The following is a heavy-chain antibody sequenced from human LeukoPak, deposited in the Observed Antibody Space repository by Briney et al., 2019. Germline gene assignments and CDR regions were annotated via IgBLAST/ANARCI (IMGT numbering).Heavy chain of an antibody. CDR3: ARDLGSIAVAGTQDY. V-gene: IGHV3-30-3*01. CDR2: ISYDGSNK. Sequence: GGSLILSCAASGFTFSSYAMHWVRQAPGKGLEWVAVISYDGSNKYYADSVKGRFTISRDNSKNTLYLQMNSLRAEDTAVYYCARDLGSIAVAGTQDYWGQGTLVTVSS. D-gene: IGHD6-19*01. J-gene: IGHJ4*02. CDR1: GFTFSSYA.